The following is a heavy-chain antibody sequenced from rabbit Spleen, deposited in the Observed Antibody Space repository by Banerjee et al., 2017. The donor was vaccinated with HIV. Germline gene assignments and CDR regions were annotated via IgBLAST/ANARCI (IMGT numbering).Heavy chain of an antibody. Sequence: QEQLVESGGGLVQPGGSLTLTCTASGFSFSSTYDMCWVRQAPGKGLEWIACIWCTDDSTYYASWAKGRFTISKTSSTTVTLQMTSLTVADTATYFCARHAGYAGYGYSTLDLWGQGTLVTVS. V-gene: IGHV1S45*01. CDR3: ARHAGYAGYGYSTLDL. CDR2: IWCTDDST. CDR1: GFSFSSTYD. J-gene: IGHJ4*01. D-gene: IGHD8-1*01.